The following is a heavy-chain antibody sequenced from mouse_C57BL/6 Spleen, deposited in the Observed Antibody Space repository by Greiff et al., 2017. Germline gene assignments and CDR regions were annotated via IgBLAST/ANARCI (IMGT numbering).Heavy chain of an antibody. CDR1: GYAFSSYW. CDR3: ARYYGSGFYAMDY. CDR2: IYPGDGDT. Sequence: QVQLQQSGAELVKPGASVKISCKATGYAFSSYWMNWVKQRPGKGLEWIGQIYPGDGDTNYNGKFKGKATLTADKSSSTAYMQLSSLTSKDSAVYFCARYYGSGFYAMDYWGQGTSVTVSS. V-gene: IGHV1-80*01. D-gene: IGHD1-1*01. J-gene: IGHJ4*01.